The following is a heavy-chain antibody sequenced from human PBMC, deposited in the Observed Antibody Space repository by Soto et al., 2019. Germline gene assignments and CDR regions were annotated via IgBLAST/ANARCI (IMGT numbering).Heavy chain of an antibody. J-gene: IGHJ4*02. V-gene: IGHV3-23*01. CDR1: GFSFRSYA. D-gene: IGHD5-12*01. Sequence: EVQLLESGGGLVEPGGSLRLSCAASGFSFRSYAMNWVRQAPGKGLEWVSRISGSGHTTYYTESVRGRFTISRDNAKNSLYLQMDSLRAEDTALYYCVRHSGYSLDHWGQGTLVTVSS. CDR3: VRHSGYSLDH. CDR2: ISGSGHTT.